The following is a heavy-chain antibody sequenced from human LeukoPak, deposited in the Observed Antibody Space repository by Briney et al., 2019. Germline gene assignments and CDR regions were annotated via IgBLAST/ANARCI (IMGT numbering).Heavy chain of an antibody. V-gene: IGHV3-23*01. Sequence: RGSLTLSCAASAFTSSNYDMSWDRPPHGKGLEWVSSISDSGGSTYYADSVKGRFTISRDNSKNTLYLQMTNLRAADTAVYYCAKDLSRAVAADWFDPWDQGSLVTVSS. CDR1: AFTSSNYD. CDR3: AKDLSRAVAADWFDP. CDR2: ISDSGGST. D-gene: IGHD6-19*01. J-gene: IGHJ5*02.